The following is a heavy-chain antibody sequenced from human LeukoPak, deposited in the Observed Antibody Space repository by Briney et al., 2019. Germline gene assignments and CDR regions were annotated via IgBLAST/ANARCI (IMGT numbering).Heavy chain of an antibody. V-gene: IGHV4-31*03. D-gene: IGHD3-10*01. CDR2: IYYSGST. CDR3: ARSPRNYGSGSVLIDY. J-gene: IGHJ4*02. CDR1: GGSLSSGGDY. Sequence: PSDTLSLPRTLSGGSLSSGGDYWSWLRQHPGKGLEWIGYIYYSGSTYYNPSLKSRVTISVDTSKNQFSLKLSSVTAADTAVYFCARSPRNYGSGSVLIDYWGQGTLVTVSS.